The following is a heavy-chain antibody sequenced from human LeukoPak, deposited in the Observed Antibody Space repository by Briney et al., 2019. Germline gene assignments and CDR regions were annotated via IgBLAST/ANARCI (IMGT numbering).Heavy chain of an antibody. D-gene: IGHD1-26*01. V-gene: IGHV4-4*02. CDR3: GSGDYYYFDY. J-gene: IGHJ4*02. CDR1: GGSISTSNW. Sequence: PSGTLSLTCTVSGGSISTSNWWSWVRQPPGKGLEWIGEIYHSGSTNYNPSLKSRVTISIDKSTNQFSLKLYSVTAADTAVYYCGSGDYYYFDYWGQGTLVTVSS. CDR2: IYHSGST.